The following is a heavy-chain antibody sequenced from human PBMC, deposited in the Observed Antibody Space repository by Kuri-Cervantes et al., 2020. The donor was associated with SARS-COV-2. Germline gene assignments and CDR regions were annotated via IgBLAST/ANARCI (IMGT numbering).Heavy chain of an antibody. V-gene: IGHV3-23*01. J-gene: IGHJ3*01. CDR3: AKDPNGDYVGAFDF. Sequence: GESLKISCAPSGFTFSRYAMIWVRQAPGKGLGWISAIRGGGYTTYYADSVKGQFTISRDNFKNTLYLQMNNLRAEDTAVYYCAKDPNGDYVGAFDFWGQGTLVTVSS. CDR2: IRGGGYTT. CDR1: GFTFSRYA. D-gene: IGHD4-17*01.